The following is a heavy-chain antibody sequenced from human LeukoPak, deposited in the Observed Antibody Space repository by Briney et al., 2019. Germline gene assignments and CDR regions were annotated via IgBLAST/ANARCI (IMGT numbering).Heavy chain of an antibody. Sequence: SETLSLTCTVSGGSISSYYWSWIRQPPGKGLEWIGNIYYSGSTNYNPSLKSRVTISVDTSKNQFSLKLSSVTAADTAVYYCARDRYYYDSSARYFDYWGQGTLVTVSS. CDR1: GGSISSYY. J-gene: IGHJ4*02. D-gene: IGHD3-22*01. CDR2: IYYSGST. CDR3: ARDRYYYDSSARYFDY. V-gene: IGHV4-59*12.